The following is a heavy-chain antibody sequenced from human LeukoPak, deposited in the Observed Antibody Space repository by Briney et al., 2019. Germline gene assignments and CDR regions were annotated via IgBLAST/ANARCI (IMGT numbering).Heavy chain of an antibody. D-gene: IGHD4-11*01. CDR1: GYTFTSYA. V-gene: IGHV1-69*05. Sequence: ASVKVSCKASGYTFTSYAISWVRQAPGQGLEWMGGIIPIFGTANYAQKFQGRVTITTDESTSTAYMELSSLRSEDTAVYYCARGRVTTDYYYYMDVWGKGTTVTVSS. CDR3: ARGRVTTDYYYYMDV. J-gene: IGHJ6*03. CDR2: IIPIFGTA.